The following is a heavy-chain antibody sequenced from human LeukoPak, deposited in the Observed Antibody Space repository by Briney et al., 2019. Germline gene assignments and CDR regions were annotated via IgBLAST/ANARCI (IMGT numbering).Heavy chain of an antibody. V-gene: IGHV4-39*01. D-gene: IGHD3-10*01. Sequence: PSETLSLTCTVSGGSISSSSFYWGWIRQPPGKGLEWIGSIYYSGSTYYNPSLKSRVTISLDTSKNQFSLRLSSVTAADTAVYYCARHYYGSGRYYSPSWFDPWGQGTLVTVSS. J-gene: IGHJ5*02. CDR2: IYYSGST. CDR3: ARHYYGSGRYYSPSWFDP. CDR1: GGSISSSSFY.